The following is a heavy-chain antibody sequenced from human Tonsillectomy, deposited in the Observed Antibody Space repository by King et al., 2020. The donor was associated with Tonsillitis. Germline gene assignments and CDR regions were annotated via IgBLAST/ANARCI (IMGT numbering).Heavy chain of an antibody. CDR2: ISGDGSST. CDR3: AKDVGSGWYLFVY. V-gene: IGHV3-43*02. Sequence: VQLVESGGGVVQPGGSLRLSCAASGFTFDDYAMNWVRQAPGKGLEWVSLISGDGSSTDYADSVKGRLTISRDNSKNSLYLQMNSLRTEDTALYYCAKDVGSGWYLFVYWGQGNLGTVSS. J-gene: IGHJ4*02. D-gene: IGHD6-19*01. CDR1: GFTFDDYA.